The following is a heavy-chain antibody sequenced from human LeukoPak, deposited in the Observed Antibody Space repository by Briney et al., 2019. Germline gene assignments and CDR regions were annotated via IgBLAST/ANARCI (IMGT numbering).Heavy chain of an antibody. J-gene: IGHJ6*03. CDR2: IYYSGST. Sequence: SETLSLTCTVSGSISSYYWSWIRQPPGKGLEWIGYIYYSGSTNYNPSLKSRVTISVDTSKNQFSLRLSSVIAADTAVYFCARESILAAGAATHYTYYYYMDVWGKGTTVTVSS. CDR3: ARESILAAGAATHYTYYYYMDV. CDR1: GSISSYY. V-gene: IGHV4-59*12. D-gene: IGHD6-13*01.